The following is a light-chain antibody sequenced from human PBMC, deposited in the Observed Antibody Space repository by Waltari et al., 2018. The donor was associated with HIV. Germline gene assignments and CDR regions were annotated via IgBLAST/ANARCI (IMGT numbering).Light chain of an antibody. CDR3: NSYAGSNNWV. V-gene: IGLV2-8*01. CDR1: SSDVRVSKY. CDR2: EVN. Sequence: QSALTQPPSASGSPGQSVTISCTGTSSDVRVSKYVPWYQQHPGKAPQLMIYEVNKRPSGVPDRFSGSKSANTASLTVSGLQADDEADYYCNSYAGSNNWVFGGGTKLTVL. J-gene: IGLJ3*02.